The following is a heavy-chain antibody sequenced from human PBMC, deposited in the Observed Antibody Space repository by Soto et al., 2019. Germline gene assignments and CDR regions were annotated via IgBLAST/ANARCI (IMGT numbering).Heavy chain of an antibody. CDR2: INHSGST. CDR1: GGSFSGYY. J-gene: IGHJ3*02. D-gene: IGHD7-27*01. CDR3: ARERGNWEASDDAFDI. V-gene: IGHV4-34*01. Sequence: SETLSLTCAVYGGSFSGYYWSWIRQPPGKGLEWIGEINHSGSTNYNPSLKSRVTISVDTSKNQFSLKRSSVTAADTAVYYCARERGNWEASDDAFDIWGQGTMVTVSS.